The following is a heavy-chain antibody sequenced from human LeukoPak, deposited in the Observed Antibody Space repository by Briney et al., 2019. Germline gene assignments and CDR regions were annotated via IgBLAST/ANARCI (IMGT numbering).Heavy chain of an antibody. CDR3: ARDARGWSGFDY. J-gene: IGHJ4*02. Sequence: SETLSLTCSVSGGSISSYYWSWIRQPAGKGREWIGRIYTTGNTDYNPSLKSRVTMSVDTSKNQFSQNLSSVTAADTAVYYCARDARGWSGFDYWGQGTLVTVSS. CDR2: IYTTGNT. D-gene: IGHD3-3*01. V-gene: IGHV4-4*07. CDR1: GGSISSYY.